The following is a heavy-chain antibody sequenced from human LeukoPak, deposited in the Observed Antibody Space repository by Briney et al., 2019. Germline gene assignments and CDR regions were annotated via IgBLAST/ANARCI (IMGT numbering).Heavy chain of an antibody. J-gene: IGHJ6*02. CDR2: INPNSGGT. V-gene: IGHV1-2*02. D-gene: IGHD2-2*01. CDR1: GYTFTGYY. CDR3: AADIVVVPAARRSDVYYYGMDV. Sequence: ASVKVSCKASGYTFTGYYMHWVRQAPGQGLEWMGWINPNSGGTNYARKFQGRVTMTRDTSISTAYMELSRLRSDDTAVYYCAADIVVVPAARRSDVYYYGMDVWGQGTTVTVSS.